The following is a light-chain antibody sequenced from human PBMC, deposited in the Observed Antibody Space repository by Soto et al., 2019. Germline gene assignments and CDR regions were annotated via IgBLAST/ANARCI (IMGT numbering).Light chain of an antibody. CDR2: GAS. V-gene: IGKV3-15*01. J-gene: IGKJ1*01. Sequence: EIGVTQAAATLSVSPGERATLSCRASQSVSSNLAWYQQKPGQALRLLIYGASTRATGIPARFSGSGSGTEFTLTISSLQSEDFAVYYCQQYNNWPETFGQGTKVDNK. CDR3: QQYNNWPET. CDR1: QSVSSN.